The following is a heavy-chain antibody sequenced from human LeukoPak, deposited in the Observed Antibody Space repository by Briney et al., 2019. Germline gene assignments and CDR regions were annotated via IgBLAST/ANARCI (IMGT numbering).Heavy chain of an antibody. CDR1: GFTFSSYD. Sequence: GGSLSFYAAASGFTFSSYDMSWVRQAPGKGRKGVSGISGSGGTTYYADSVKGRFTISRDNSKNTLYLQMNSLRGEDTAVYYCAKDPDYQLLSRAAFDIWGQGTVVTVSS. V-gene: IGHV3-23*01. CDR2: ISGSGGTT. D-gene: IGHD2-2*01. J-gene: IGHJ3*02. CDR3: AKDPDYQLLSRAAFDI.